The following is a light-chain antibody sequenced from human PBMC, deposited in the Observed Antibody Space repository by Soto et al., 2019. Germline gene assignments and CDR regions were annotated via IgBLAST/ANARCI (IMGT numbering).Light chain of an antibody. V-gene: IGLV2-8*01. CDR2: DVS. CDR1: SSDVGGYNY. J-gene: IGLJ1*01. CDR3: SSYAGAHIV. Sequence: QSVLTQPPSASGSPGQSVTISCTGTSSDVGGYNYVSWYQQHPGKAPRLMIYDVSQRPSGVPDRFSGSKSGNTASLTVSGLQAEDEADYYCSSYAGAHIVFGTGTKVTVL.